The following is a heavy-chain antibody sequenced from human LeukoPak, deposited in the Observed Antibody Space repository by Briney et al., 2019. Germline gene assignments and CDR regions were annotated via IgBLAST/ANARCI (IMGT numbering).Heavy chain of an antibody. V-gene: IGHV4-59*01. D-gene: IGHD3-10*01. CDR3: ARVEYYGSGTYYIQYFQH. J-gene: IGHJ1*01. CDR2: IYYSGST. CDR1: GGSISSYY. Sequence: PSETLSLTCTVSGGSISSYYWSWIRQPPGKGLEWIGYIYYSGSTNYNPSLKSRVTISVDTSKNQFSLKLRSVTAADTAVYYCARVEYYGSGTYYIQYFQHWGQGTLVTVSS.